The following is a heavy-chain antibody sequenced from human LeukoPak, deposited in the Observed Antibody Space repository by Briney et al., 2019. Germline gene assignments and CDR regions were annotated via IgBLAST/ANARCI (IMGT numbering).Heavy chain of an antibody. Sequence: PGGSLRLSCAASGFTFSDYHMSWIRQAPGKGLEWISYITNSASTIYYADSVRGRFTISRDNGYQSLYLEMSSLSTEDTAVYYCARGVNSDFWGQGTLVTVSS. CDR1: GFTFSDYH. CDR2: ITNSASTI. D-gene: IGHD5-24*01. V-gene: IGHV3-11*01. CDR3: ARGVNSDF. J-gene: IGHJ4*02.